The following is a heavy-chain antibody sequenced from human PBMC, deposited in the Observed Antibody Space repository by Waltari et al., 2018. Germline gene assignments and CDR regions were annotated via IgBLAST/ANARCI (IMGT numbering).Heavy chain of an antibody. V-gene: IGHV3-30*02. CDR2: RRYDGSNK. CDR1: GFTLSSYG. CDR3: AKDPCSGGSCYLRYFDY. J-gene: IGHJ4*02. D-gene: IGHD2-15*01. Sequence: QVQLVESGGGVVQPGGSLCLSCAASGFTLSSYGLPWVRPAPDKGLEWVAFRRYDGSNKYYADSVKGRFTISRDNSKNTLYLQMNSLRAEDTAVYYCAKDPCSGGSCYLRYFDYWGQGTLVTVSS.